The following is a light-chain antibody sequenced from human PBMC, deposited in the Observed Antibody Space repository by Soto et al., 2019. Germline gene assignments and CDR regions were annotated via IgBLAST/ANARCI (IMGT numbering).Light chain of an antibody. Sequence: QSALTQPASVSGSPGQSITISCTGTSSDIGGYNFVSWYQHHPGKAPKLLIHDVSNRPSGVSSRFSGSKSGNTASLTISGLQAEYEADYYFNSYSTVSTYVFGTGTKLTVL. CDR3: NSYSTVSTYV. CDR1: SSDIGGYNF. J-gene: IGLJ1*01. V-gene: IGLV2-14*03. CDR2: DVS.